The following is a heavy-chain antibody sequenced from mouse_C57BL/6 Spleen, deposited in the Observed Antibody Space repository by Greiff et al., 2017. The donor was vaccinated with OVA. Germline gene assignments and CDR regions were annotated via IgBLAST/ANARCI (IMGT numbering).Heavy chain of an antibody. CDR3: ASDLDYALYY. J-gene: IGHJ2*01. CDR2: INYDGSST. Sequence: VQLKESEGGLVQPGSSMKLSCTASGYTFSDYYMAWVSQVPEKGLEWVANINYDGSSTYYLDSLKSRFIFSRDNAKNILYLQLSSLKSEDTATYYCASDLDYALYYWGQGTTLTVSS. V-gene: IGHV5-16*01. CDR1: GYTFSDYY. D-gene: IGHD2-4*01.